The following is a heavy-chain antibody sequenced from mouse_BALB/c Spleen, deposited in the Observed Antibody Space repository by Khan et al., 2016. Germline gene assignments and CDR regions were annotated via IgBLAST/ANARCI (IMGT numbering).Heavy chain of an antibody. J-gene: IGHJ4*01. CDR2: INPYNDGT. CDR3: ARYDYAMYY. D-gene: IGHD2-14*01. V-gene: IGHV1S136*01. Sequence: EVQLQEPGPELVKPGASVKMSCKASGYTFTSYVMHWVKQKPGQGLEWIGYINPYNDGTKYNEKFKGKDTLTSDKSSSTAYVELSSLTSEDSAVYYCARYDYAMYYWGQGPSVTVPS. CDR1: GYTFTSYV.